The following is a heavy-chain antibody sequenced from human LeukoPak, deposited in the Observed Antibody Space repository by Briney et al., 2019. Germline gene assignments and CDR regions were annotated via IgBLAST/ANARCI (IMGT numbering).Heavy chain of an antibody. CDR1: GGSISSYY. CDR3: ARSDYDHY. J-gene: IGHJ4*02. V-gene: IGHV4-59*08. CDR2: IYYSGST. D-gene: IGHD1-26*01. Sequence: KPSETLSLTCTVSGGSISSYYWSWIRQPPGKGLEWIGYIYYSGSTNYNPSLKSRVTISVDTSKNQFSLKLSSVTAADTAVYYCARSDYDHYWGQGTLVTVSS.